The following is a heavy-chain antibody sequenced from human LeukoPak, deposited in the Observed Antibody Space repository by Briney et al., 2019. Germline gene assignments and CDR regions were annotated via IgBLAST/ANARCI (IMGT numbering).Heavy chain of an antibody. V-gene: IGHV3-30*04. CDR1: GFTFSSYA. CDR2: ISYDGSNK. CDR3: ARDLVGYSSSWYLGYWFDP. D-gene: IGHD6-13*01. J-gene: IGHJ5*02. Sequence: PGGSLRLSCAASGFTFSSYAMHWVRQAPGKGLEWVAVISYDGSNKYYADSVKGRFTISRDNSKNTLYLQMNSLRAEDTAVYYCARDLVGYSSSWYLGYWFDPWGQGTLVTVSS.